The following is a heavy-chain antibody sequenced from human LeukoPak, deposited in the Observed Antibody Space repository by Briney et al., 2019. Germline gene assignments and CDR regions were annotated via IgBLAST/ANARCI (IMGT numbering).Heavy chain of an antibody. D-gene: IGHD5-18*01. V-gene: IGHV3-23*01. CDR3: AKGLDPGTLWSTFDY. Sequence: GGSLRLSCAASGFTFSSYAMSWVRQAPGKGLEWVSVMSGSGGSTYYADSVTGRFTISRDNSKNTLYLQMNSLRAEDTAVYYCAKGLDPGTLWSTFDYWGQGTLVTVSS. CDR1: GFTFSSYA. CDR2: MSGSGGST. J-gene: IGHJ4*02.